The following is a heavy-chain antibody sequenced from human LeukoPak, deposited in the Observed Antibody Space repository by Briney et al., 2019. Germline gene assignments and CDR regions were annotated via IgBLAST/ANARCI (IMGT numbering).Heavy chain of an antibody. Sequence: GGSLRLSCAASGFTFSSYSMNWVRQAPGKGLEWVSYISSSSTIYYADSVKGRFTISRDNAQTSLYLQMNSLRAEDTAVYYCARASDPWLQLTWGQGTLVTVSA. CDR1: GFTFSSYS. CDR3: ARASDPWLQLT. V-gene: IGHV3-48*04. CDR2: ISSSSTI. D-gene: IGHD5-24*01. J-gene: IGHJ5*02.